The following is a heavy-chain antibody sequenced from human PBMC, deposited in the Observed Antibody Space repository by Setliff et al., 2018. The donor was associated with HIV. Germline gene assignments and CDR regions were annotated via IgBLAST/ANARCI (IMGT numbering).Heavy chain of an antibody. CDR1: GFNFRDSW. CDR2: ISPDTSER. J-gene: IGHJ5*01. CDR3: ARALLRTNTVYGILGNWFDS. Sequence: GGSLRLSCLTSGFNFRDSWMSWLRLAPGKGLEWVANISPDTSERYSVDSVRGRFTVSRDNAKNSLYLQMNSLRAEDTAVYYCARALLRTNTVYGILGNWFDSWGRGTLVTVSS. D-gene: IGHD2-8*01. V-gene: IGHV3-7*03.